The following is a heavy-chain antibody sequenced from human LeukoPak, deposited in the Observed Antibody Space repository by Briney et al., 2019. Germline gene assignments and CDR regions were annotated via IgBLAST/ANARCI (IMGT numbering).Heavy chain of an antibody. V-gene: IGHV3-74*01. CDR3: ARVRYGGNSFFDH. D-gene: IGHD4-23*01. J-gene: IGHJ4*02. CDR1: GFTFSSYW. Sequence: PGGSLRLSCAASGFTFSSYWMHWVRQAPGKGLVWVSRINSDGSSTSYADSVKGRFTISRDNAKSTLYLQMNSLRAEDTAVYYCARVRYGGNSFFDHWGQGTLVTVSS. CDR2: INSDGSST.